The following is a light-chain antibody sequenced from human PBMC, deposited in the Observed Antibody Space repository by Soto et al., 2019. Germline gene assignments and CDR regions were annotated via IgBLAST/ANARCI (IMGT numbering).Light chain of an antibody. CDR3: KQYNSYWT. CDR1: QSISSW. Sequence: DIQMTQSPSTLSASVGDRVTITCRASQSISSWLAWYQQKPGKAPKLLIYDASSLESGVPSRFSGSGSGTEFTLTISSLQPDDFATYYCKQYNSYWTFGQGTEVEIK. V-gene: IGKV1-5*01. CDR2: DAS. J-gene: IGKJ1*01.